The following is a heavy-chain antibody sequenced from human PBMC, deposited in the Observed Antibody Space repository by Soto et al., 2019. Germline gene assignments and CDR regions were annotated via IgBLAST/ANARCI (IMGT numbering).Heavy chain of an antibody. V-gene: IGHV3-23*01. Sequence: PGWSLRLSCAASGFTFSSYAMSWVRQAPGKGLEWVSSISGSGGSTYYADSVKGRFTISRDNSKNTLYLQMNSLRAEDTAVYYCAKDYHYYDSSGYYSDEYFQHWGQGTLVTVSS. D-gene: IGHD3-22*01. CDR2: ISGSGGST. CDR3: AKDYHYYDSSGYYSDEYFQH. CDR1: GFTFSSYA. J-gene: IGHJ1*01.